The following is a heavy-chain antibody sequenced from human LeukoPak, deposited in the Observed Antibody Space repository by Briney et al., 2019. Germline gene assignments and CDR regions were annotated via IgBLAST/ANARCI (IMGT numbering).Heavy chain of an antibody. V-gene: IGHV5-51*01. CDR1: GCGFTSYW. D-gene: IGHD6-13*01. CDR2: IYPGDSAT. Sequence: GAALQISCKGAGCGFTSYWIGWGRRLPGKGLEGMGIIYPGDSATSYSPSFQGQVTISADKSISTAYLQWSSLKASDTAMYYCARGRTQQLVQFDYWGQGTLVTVSS. J-gene: IGHJ4*02. CDR3: ARGRTQQLVQFDY.